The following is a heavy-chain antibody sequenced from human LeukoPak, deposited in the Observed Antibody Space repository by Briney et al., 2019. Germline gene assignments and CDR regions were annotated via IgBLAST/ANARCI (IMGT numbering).Heavy chain of an antibody. Sequence: GGSLRLSCAASGFMFSAYEMSWVRQAPGKGLEWVADIKEDGSERSYVDSVKGRFTISRDNVNNSLYLQMNTLRVEDTAVYFCARDLVWFGEPKGYYNYINVWGRGTSVTVSS. CDR2: IKEDGSER. CDR1: GFMFSAYE. CDR3: ARDLVWFGEPKGYYNYINV. D-gene: IGHD3-10*01. V-gene: IGHV3-7*01. J-gene: IGHJ6*03.